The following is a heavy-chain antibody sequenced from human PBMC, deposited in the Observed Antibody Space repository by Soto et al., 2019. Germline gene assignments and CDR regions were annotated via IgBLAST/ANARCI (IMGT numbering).Heavy chain of an antibody. CDR1: GYTFTSYY. J-gene: IGHJ4*02. CDR2: INPSGGST. Sequence: QVQLVQSGAEVKKPGASVKISCKASGYTFTSYYMHWVRPAPGPGLEWMGIINPSGGSTNYAQKRQGRVAMTRDTSTSTVYMELNSLRSDDTAVYYCARPPYPGCINAVCYPLDYWGQGTLVTVSS. V-gene: IGHV1-46*01. CDR3: ARPPYPGCINAVCYPLDY. D-gene: IGHD2-8*01.